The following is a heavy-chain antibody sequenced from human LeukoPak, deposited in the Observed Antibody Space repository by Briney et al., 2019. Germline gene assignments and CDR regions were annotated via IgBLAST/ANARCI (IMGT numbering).Heavy chain of an antibody. CDR1: GGSITTSNYY. D-gene: IGHD2-15*01. J-gene: IGHJ5*02. CDR3: ARGRKYCSGGGCYANWFDP. CDR2: IYYSGST. V-gene: IGHV4-31*03. Sequence: PSETLSLTCTVSGGSITTSNYYWSWIRQHPGKGLDWIGYIYYSGSTDYNPSLKSRLTISADTSKSQFSLRLTSVTSADTAIYYCARGRKYCSGGGCYANWFDPWGQGTLVTVSS.